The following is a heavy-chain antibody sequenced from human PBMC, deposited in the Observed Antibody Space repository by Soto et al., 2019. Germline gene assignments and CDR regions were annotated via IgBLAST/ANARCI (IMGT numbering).Heavy chain of an antibody. J-gene: IGHJ6*02. CDR3: ARVIRQLPRFYYGMDV. Sequence: PGGSLRLSCAASGFTFSSYAMHWVRQAPGKGLEWVAVISYDGSNKYYADSVKGRFTISRDNSKNTLYLQMNSLRAEDTAVYYCARVIRQLPRFYYGMDVWGQGTTVTVSS. CDR2: ISYDGSNK. CDR1: GFTFSSYA. D-gene: IGHD2-2*01. V-gene: IGHV3-30-3*01.